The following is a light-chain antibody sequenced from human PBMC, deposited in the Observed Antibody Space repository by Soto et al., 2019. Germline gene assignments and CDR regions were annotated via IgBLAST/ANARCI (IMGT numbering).Light chain of an antibody. Sequence: VLTQSPATLSLSPGERATLSCRASQSVSSYLAWYQQKPGQAPRLLIFGASSRATGIPDRFSGRGSGTDFTLTISRLEPEDFAVYCCQQYATSPWTFGQGTKVDIK. J-gene: IGKJ1*01. CDR2: GAS. CDR1: QSVSSY. V-gene: IGKV3-20*01. CDR3: QQYATSPWT.